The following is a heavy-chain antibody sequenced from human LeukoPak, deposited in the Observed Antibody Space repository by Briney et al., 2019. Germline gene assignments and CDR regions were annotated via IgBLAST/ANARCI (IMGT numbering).Heavy chain of an antibody. Sequence: AASVKVSCTASGYTFTGYYMHWVRQAPGQGLEWMGWINPNSGGTNYAQKFQGRVTMTRDTSISTAYMELSRLRSDDTAVYYCARDWRKKNYDSSGLPSYWGQGTLVTVSS. J-gene: IGHJ4*02. D-gene: IGHD3-22*01. CDR3: ARDWRKKNYDSSGLPSY. V-gene: IGHV1-2*02. CDR2: INPNSGGT. CDR1: GYTFTGYY.